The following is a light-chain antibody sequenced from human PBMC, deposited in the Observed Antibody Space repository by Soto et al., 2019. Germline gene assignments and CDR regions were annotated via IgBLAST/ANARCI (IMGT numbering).Light chain of an antibody. Sequence: DIQMTQSPTSLSASVGDRVTISCRASQRIGTYLAWYQQKPGKAPRLLISGASSVQSGVPPRFSGSGSSTHFILTISSLRLEDIATYYCQQTASAPQWTVGQGTKVDIK. CDR2: GAS. J-gene: IGKJ1*01. CDR3: QQTASAPQWT. CDR1: QRIGTY. V-gene: IGKV1-39*01.